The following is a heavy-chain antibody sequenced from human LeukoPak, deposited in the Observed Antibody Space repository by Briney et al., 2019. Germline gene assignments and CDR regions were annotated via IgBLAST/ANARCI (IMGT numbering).Heavy chain of an antibody. CDR1: GGTISSYY. CDR2: IYTSGST. V-gene: IGHV4-4*09. CDR3: ARHGRNDYSNYYYYYMDV. Sequence: SGTLSLTCAASGGTISSYYWSWIRQPPGKGLEWIGYIYTSGSTNYNPSLKNRVTISVDTSKNQFSLKVISVAAADTAVYYCARHGRNDYSNYYYYYMDVWGKGTTVTASS. J-gene: IGHJ6*03. D-gene: IGHD4-11*01.